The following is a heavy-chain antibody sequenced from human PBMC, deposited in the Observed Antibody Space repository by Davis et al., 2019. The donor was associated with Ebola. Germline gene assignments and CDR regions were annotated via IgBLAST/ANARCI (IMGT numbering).Heavy chain of an antibody. CDR1: GFTFSSYS. CDR2: LGTSADT. D-gene: IGHD1-26*01. Sequence: GGSLRLSCAASGFTFSSYSMNWVRQAPGKGLEWVSTLGTSADTYYADSVKGRFTISRDNSRNTLYLQMNGLRVEDTAIYYCAKDTSNIWFDVWGQGTTVTVSS. CDR3: AKDTSNIWFDV. J-gene: IGHJ3*01. V-gene: IGHV3-23*01.